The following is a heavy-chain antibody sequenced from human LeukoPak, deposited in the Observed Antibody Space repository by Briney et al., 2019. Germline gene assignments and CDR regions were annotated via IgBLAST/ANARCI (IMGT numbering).Heavy chain of an antibody. J-gene: IGHJ1*01. CDR2: INPNSGGT. V-gene: IGHV1-2*02. CDR3: ARGPPDYGDSGEYFQH. CDR1: GYTFTGYY. D-gene: IGHD4-17*01. Sequence: ASVKVSCKASGYTFTGYYMHWVRQAPGQGLEWMGWINPNSGGTNYAQKFQGRVTMTRDTSISTAYMELSRLRSDDTAVYYCARGPPDYGDSGEYFQHWGQGTLVAVSS.